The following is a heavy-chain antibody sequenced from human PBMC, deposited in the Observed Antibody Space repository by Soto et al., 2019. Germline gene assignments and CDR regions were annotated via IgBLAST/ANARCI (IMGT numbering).Heavy chain of an antibody. CDR3: AKDIRDYYYYMDV. J-gene: IGHJ6*03. Sequence: GGSLRLSCAASGFTFSSYAMSWVRQAPGKGLEWVSAISGSGGSTYYADSVKGRFTISRDNSKNTLYLQMNSVRAEDTAGYYCAKDIRDYYYYMDVWGKGTTVTVSS. V-gene: IGHV3-23*01. CDR2: ISGSGGST. CDR1: GFTFSSYA.